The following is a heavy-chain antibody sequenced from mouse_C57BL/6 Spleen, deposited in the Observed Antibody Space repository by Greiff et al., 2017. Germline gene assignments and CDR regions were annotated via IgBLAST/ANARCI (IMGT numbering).Heavy chain of an antibody. CDR3: AISPGTYFDV. Sequence: QVQLKQPGAELVKPGASVKVSCTASGYTFTSYWMHWVKQRPGQGLEWIGRIHPSDSDTNYNQKFKGKATVTVDKSSSTAYMQLSSLTSEDSAVYYCAISPGTYFDVWGTGTTVTVSS. CDR2: IHPSDSDT. D-gene: IGHD4-1*01. CDR1: GYTFTSYW. J-gene: IGHJ1*03. V-gene: IGHV1-74*01.